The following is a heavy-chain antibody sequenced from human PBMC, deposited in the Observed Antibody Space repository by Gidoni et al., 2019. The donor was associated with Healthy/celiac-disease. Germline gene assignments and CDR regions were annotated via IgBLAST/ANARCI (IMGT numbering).Heavy chain of an antibody. Sequence: EVQLVESGGGLVKPGGSLRLSCAASGCTFSNAWMSWVRQAPGKGLEWVGRIKSKTDGGTTDYAAPVKGRFTISRYDSKNTLYLQMNSLKSEDTAVYYCTTDPMAYCGGDCYSLDPWGQGTLVTVSS. CDR3: TTDPMAYCGGDCYSLDP. V-gene: IGHV3-15*01. J-gene: IGHJ5*02. CDR2: IKSKTDGGTT. CDR1: GCTFSNAW. D-gene: IGHD2-21*02.